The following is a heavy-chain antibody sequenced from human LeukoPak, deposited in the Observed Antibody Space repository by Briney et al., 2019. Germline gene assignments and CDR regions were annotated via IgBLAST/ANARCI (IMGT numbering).Heavy chain of an antibody. CDR3: ARDRTPSWSAYSNPTFHY. CDR2: ISYDGTNK. J-gene: IGHJ4*02. Sequence: GGSLRLSCAASGFTFSTYAIRWVRQAPGKGLEWVAVISYDGTNKNYADSVKGRFTISRDNSKNTLYLQLNSLRAEDTAVYYCARDRTPSWSAYSNPTFHYWGQGTLVTVSS. CDR1: GFTFSTYA. V-gene: IGHV3-30*07. D-gene: IGHD4-11*01.